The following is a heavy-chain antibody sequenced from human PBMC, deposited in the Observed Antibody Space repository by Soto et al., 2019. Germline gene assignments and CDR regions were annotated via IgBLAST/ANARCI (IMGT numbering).Heavy chain of an antibody. D-gene: IGHD3-22*01. CDR3: ARDVPYYGPRLGRVNAFDI. J-gene: IGHJ3*02. V-gene: IGHV1-18*01. Sequence: GASVKVSCKASGYTFTSYSISWVRQAPGQGLEWMGWISAYNGNTNYAQKLQGRVTMTTDTSTSTAYMELRSLRSDDTAVYYCARDVPYYGPRLGRVNAFDIWGQGTMVTVSS. CDR1: GYTFTSYS. CDR2: ISAYNGNT.